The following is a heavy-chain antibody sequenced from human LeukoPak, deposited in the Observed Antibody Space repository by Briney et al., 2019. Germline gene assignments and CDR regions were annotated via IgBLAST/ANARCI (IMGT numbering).Heavy chain of an antibody. Sequence: GESLKISCKGSGYSFTNYWIGWVRQMPGKGLEWMGIIYPNASDTRYSPSFRGQVTISADKSITTAYLQWNSQKASDTAMYYCALSSGAYNSAGYFDYWGQGALVTVSS. CDR3: ALSSGAYNSAGYFDY. D-gene: IGHD2-15*01. V-gene: IGHV5-51*01. CDR1: GYSFTNYW. CDR2: IYPNASDT. J-gene: IGHJ4*02.